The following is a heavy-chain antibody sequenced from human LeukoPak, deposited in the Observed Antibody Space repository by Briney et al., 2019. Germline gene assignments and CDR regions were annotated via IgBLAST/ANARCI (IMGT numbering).Heavy chain of an antibody. J-gene: IGHJ4*02. V-gene: IGHV3-33*08. CDR2: IWYDGSNK. Sequence: GGSLRLSCAASGSTFSSYAMSWVRQAPGKGLEWLAAIWYDGSNKYYADSVKGRFTISRDNSKNTLYLQMNSLRAEDTAVYYCATVTSGLTYFDYWGQGTLVTVSS. D-gene: IGHD3-10*01. CDR3: ATVTSGLTYFDY. CDR1: GSTFSSYA.